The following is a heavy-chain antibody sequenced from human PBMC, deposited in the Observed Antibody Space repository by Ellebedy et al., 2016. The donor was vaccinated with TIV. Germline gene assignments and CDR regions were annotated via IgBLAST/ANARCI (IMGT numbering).Heavy chain of an antibody. CDR2: VKSKTDGGTT. CDR3: TTGDSGGSYYGTKWGGDY. J-gene: IGHJ4*02. V-gene: IGHV3-15*07. CDR1: GFTFNNAW. Sequence: PGGSLRLSCAASGFTFNNAWMNWVRQAPGKGLEWVGRVKSKTDGGTTDYAAPVKGRFTISRDDSKNTLYLQMNSLKTEDTAVYYCTTGDSGGSYYGTKWGGDYWGQGTLVTVSS. D-gene: IGHD1-26*01.